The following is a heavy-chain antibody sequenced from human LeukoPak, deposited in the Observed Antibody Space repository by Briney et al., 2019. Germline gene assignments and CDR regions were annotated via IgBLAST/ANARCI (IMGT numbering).Heavy chain of an antibody. J-gene: IGHJ4*02. CDR3: ARDRGPSIAARPAAIDY. V-gene: IGHV1-2*04. CDR2: INPNSGGT. D-gene: IGHD6-6*01. CDR1: GYTFTGYY. Sequence: ASVKVSCKASGYTFTGYYMHWVRQAPGQGLEWMGWINPNSGGTSYAQKFQGWVTMTRDTSISTAYMELSRLRSDDTAVYYCARDRGPSIAARPAAIDYWGQGTLVTVSS.